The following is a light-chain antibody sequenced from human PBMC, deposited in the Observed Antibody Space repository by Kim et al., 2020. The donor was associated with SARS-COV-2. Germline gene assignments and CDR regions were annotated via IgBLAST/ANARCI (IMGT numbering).Light chain of an antibody. Sequence: TASLTCGGDNIGSQSVFWYQHKPGQARVLVIYYDTDRPAEIPGRFSGSNSGETATLTINKVEAGDEADYYCQVWDSFSDHVVFGGGTQLTVL. CDR3: QVWDSFSDHVV. CDR2: YDT. CDR1: NIGSQS. V-gene: IGLV3-21*04. J-gene: IGLJ2*01.